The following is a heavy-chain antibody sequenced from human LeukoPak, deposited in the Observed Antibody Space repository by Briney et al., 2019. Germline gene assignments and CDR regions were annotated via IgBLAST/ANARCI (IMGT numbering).Heavy chain of an antibody. CDR1: GFTFSDYY. CDR3: ARGGDTIIVAESAFDI. V-gene: IGHV3-11*01. J-gene: IGHJ3*02. D-gene: IGHD3-22*01. CDR2: ISSSGSTI. Sequence: AGSLRLSCAASGFTFSDYYMSWIRQAPGKGLEWVSHISSSGSTIYYADSVKGRFTISRDNAKNSLYLQMNSLRAEDTAVYYCARGGDTIIVAESAFDIRGQGTMATVSS.